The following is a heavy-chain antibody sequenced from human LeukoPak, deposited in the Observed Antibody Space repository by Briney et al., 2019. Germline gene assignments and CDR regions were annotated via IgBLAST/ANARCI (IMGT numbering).Heavy chain of an antibody. V-gene: IGHV3-9*01. D-gene: IGHD3-3*01. Sequence: GGSLRLSCEASGITFDDYAMYWVRQAPGEGLEWVAGISWNSGKTGYADSVKGRFTVSRDNAKNSLFLQMNSLRIVDAALYYCVAGSGYSPADAFYIWGPGTRVTVSS. CDR2: ISWNSGKT. CDR3: VAGSGYSPADAFYI. CDR1: GITFDDYA. J-gene: IGHJ3*02.